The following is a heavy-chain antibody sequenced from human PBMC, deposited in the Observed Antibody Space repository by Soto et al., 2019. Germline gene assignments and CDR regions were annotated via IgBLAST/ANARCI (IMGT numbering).Heavy chain of an antibody. D-gene: IGHD2-2*02. CDR1: GGTFSSYA. CDR2: IIPIFGTA. V-gene: IGHV1-69*13. J-gene: IGHJ6*04. CDR3: ARGDCSSTSCYTSYYYYGMDG. Sequence: VASVKISCKASGGTFSSYAISWVRQAPGQGLEWMGGIIPIFGTANYAQKFQGRVTITADESTSTAYMELSSLRSEDTAVYYCARGDCSSTSCYTSYYYYGMDGWGKGTTVTVSS.